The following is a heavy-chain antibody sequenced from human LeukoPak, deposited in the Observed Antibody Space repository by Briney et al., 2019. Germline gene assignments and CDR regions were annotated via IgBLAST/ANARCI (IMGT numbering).Heavy chain of an antibody. V-gene: IGHV4-39*07. CDR3: ARGVVAARFWFDP. CDR2: IYYSGST. Sequence: SETLSLTCTVSGGSISSSSYYWGWIRQPPGKGLEWIGSIYYSGSTYYNPSLKSRVTISVDTSKNQFSLKVSSVTAADTAVYYCARGVVAARFWFDPWGQGTLVTVSS. D-gene: IGHD6-6*01. J-gene: IGHJ5*02. CDR1: GGSISSSSYY.